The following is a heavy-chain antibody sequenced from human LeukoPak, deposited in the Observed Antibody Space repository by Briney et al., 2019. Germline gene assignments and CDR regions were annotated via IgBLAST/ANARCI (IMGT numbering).Heavy chain of an antibody. D-gene: IGHD3-10*01. CDR2: ISAYNGNR. J-gene: IGHJ6*03. CDR1: GYTFTSYG. CDR3: ARDGWGVNYYQYMDV. V-gene: IGHV1-18*01. Sequence: ASVKVSCKASGYTFTSYGISWVRLAPGHGLEGMGWISAYNGNRKYEKKLQGRVTMTTDTATSTAYMELSSLRADDTAVYYCARDGWGVNYYQYMDVWGKGTTVTVSS.